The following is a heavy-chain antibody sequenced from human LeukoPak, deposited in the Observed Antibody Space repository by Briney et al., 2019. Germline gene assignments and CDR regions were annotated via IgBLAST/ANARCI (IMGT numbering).Heavy chain of an antibody. Sequence: GASVKVSCKASGYTFTRYYMHWGRQAPGQGLEWMGIIDPSGGSTSYAQNFQGGGTMTRDAPTSTVYLELSSLRSEDRAVYYCARDFGEMPNYWGQGTLVTVSS. V-gene: IGHV1-46*01. CDR3: ARDFGEMPNY. J-gene: IGHJ4*02. D-gene: IGHD5-24*01. CDR1: GYTFTRYY. CDR2: IDPSGGST.